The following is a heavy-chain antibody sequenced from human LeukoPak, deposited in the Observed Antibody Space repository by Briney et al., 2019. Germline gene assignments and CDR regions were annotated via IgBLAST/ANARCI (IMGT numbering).Heavy chain of an antibody. CDR1: GGTFSSYA. V-gene: IGHV1-69*06. Sequence: SVKVSCKASGGTFSSYAISWVRQAPGQGLEWMGGIIPIFGTANYAQKFQGRVTMTEDTSTDTAYMELSSLRSEDTAVYYCATVGQRLDYWGQGTLVTVSS. D-gene: IGHD6-25*01. CDR3: ATVGQRLDY. J-gene: IGHJ4*02. CDR2: IIPIFGTA.